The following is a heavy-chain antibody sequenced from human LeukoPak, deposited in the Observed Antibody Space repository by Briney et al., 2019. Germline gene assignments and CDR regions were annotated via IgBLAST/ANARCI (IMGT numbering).Heavy chain of an antibody. CDR2: VYHNGQA. J-gene: IGHJ4*02. Sequence: PSETLSLTCSVSGDSLSTYYWSWLRQSPGRGLEWIGYVYHNGQARYNPSLQSRATLSVDTSKNQFSLKLSSVTAADTAVYYCARDGYSYTDYWGQGTLVTVSS. CDR1: GDSLSTYY. D-gene: IGHD5-18*01. V-gene: IGHV4-59*01. CDR3: ARDGYSYTDY.